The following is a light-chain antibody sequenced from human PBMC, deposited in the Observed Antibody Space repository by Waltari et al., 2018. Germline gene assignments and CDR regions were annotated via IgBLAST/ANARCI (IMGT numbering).Light chain of an antibody. Sequence: EIVLTQSPGTLSLSPGESATPPCRASQILGTSVTWYQQKPGQAPRLLIYDVSSRATAIPDRFSGSGSGTDFTLTISSLEPEDFAVYYCHQRSSWPRTFGQGTKVELK. CDR1: QILGTS. CDR3: HQRSSWPRT. V-gene: IGKV3-11*01. J-gene: IGKJ1*01. CDR2: DVS.